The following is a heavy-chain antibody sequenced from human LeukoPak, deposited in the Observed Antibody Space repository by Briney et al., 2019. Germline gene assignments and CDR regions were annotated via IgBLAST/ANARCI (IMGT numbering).Heavy chain of an antibody. CDR1: GYSISSGYY. J-gene: IGHJ4*02. Sequence: PSETLSLTCTVSGYSISSGYYWGWIRQPPGKGLEWIGSIYHSGSTYYNPSLKSRVTISVDTSKNQFSLKLSSVTAADTAVYYCARRVGYDSSGYEFDYWGQGTLVTVSS. D-gene: IGHD3-22*01. CDR2: IYHSGST. CDR3: ARRVGYDSSGYEFDY. V-gene: IGHV4-38-2*02.